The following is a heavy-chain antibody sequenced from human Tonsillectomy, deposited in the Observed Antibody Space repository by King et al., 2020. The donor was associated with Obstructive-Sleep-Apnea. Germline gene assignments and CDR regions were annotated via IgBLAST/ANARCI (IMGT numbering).Heavy chain of an antibody. J-gene: IGHJ6*02. CDR3: ARGKQLVYYGMDV. Sequence: QLVQSGGGLVQPGGSLRLSSAASGFTFSSYDKDWVRQATGKGLEWGSAIGTDGETYNPGPVKCRFTISRENAKNSFYLEMISRRAGDTAVYYCARGKQLVYYGMDVWGQGTTVTVSS. CDR1: GFTFSSYD. D-gene: IGHD6-6*01. V-gene: IGHV3-13*04. CDR2: IGTDGET.